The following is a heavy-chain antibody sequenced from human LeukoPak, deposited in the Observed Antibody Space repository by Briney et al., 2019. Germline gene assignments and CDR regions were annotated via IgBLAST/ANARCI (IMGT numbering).Heavy chain of an antibody. V-gene: IGHV3-11*01. CDR1: GFTFSDYY. D-gene: IGHD2-2*01. CDR3: ARVPYCSSTSCYSYYYYMDV. CDR2: ISSSGSTI. J-gene: IGHJ6*03. Sequence: PGGSLRLSCAASGFTFSDYYMSWIRQAPGKGLEWVSYISSSGSTIYYADSVKGRFTIPRDNAKNSLYLQMNSLRAEDTAVYYCARVPYCSSTSCYSYYYYMDVWGKGTTVTISS.